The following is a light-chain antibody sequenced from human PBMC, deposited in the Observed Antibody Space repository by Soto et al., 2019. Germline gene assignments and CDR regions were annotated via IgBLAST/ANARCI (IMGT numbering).Light chain of an antibody. J-gene: IGLJ1*01. CDR1: SSNIGAGYD. CDR2: DNN. V-gene: IGLV1-40*01. Sequence: QSVLTPPPSVSGAPGQRVIISCTGSSSNIGAGYDVHWYQQLPGPAPRLLIYDNNNRPSGVPARFSVSKSDTTASLAITGLQPEDEADYYCQSYDSSLSGSYVFGSGTKLTVL. CDR3: QSYDSSLSGSYV.